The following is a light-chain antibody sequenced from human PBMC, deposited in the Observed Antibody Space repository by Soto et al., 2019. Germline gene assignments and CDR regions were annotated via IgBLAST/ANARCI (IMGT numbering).Light chain of an antibody. J-gene: IGLJ3*02. V-gene: IGLV2-8*01. CDR2: DVT. CDR3: SSYAGSNIWV. Sequence: QSVLTQPPSASGSPGQSVTISCTGTSSDVGGYNYVSWYQQHPGKAPKLMIYDVTKRPSGVPDRFSGSKSGNTASLTVSGLQAEDEADYYCSSYAGSNIWVFGGGTKVTVL. CDR1: SSDVGGYNY.